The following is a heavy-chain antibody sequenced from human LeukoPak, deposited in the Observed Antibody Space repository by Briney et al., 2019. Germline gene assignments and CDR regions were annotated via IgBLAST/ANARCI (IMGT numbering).Heavy chain of an antibody. Sequence: GGSLRLSCAASGFTFSSYWMNWVRQAPGKGLEWVANIKQDGSDKYYVDSVKGRFTISRDNAKNSLYLQMNSLGAEDTAVYYCARVRGVYCSNICYPSDFDYWGQGTLVTVSS. D-gene: IGHD2-2*01. CDR1: GFTFSSYW. CDR3: ARVRGVYCSNICYPSDFDY. V-gene: IGHV3-7*01. CDR2: IKQDGSDK. J-gene: IGHJ4*02.